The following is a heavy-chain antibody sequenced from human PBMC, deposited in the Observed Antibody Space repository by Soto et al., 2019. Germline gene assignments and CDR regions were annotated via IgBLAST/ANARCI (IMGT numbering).Heavy chain of an antibody. CDR3: ARDPLHYYYYGMDV. J-gene: IGHJ6*02. D-gene: IGHD3-10*01. CDR1: GYTFTSYG. V-gene: IGHV1-18*01. Sequence: ASVKVSCKASGYTFTSYGISWVRQAPGQGLEWMGWISAYNGNTNYAQKLQGRVTMTTDTSTSTAYMELRSLRSDDPAVYYCARDPLHYYYYGMDVWGQGTTVTVSS. CDR2: ISAYNGNT.